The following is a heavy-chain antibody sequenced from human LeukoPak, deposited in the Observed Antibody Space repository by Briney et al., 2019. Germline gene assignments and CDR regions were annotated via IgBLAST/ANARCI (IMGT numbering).Heavy chain of an antibody. CDR2: INSDGSEG. D-gene: IGHD6-6*01. CDR3: ARSSYSSSSSV. J-gene: IGHJ3*01. CDR1: GFTFSGFW. Sequence: GGSLRLSCAVSGFTFSGFWMSWTRQAPGKGLEWVASINSDGSEGYYADVVKGRFTISRDNAKNSLYLQINSLRAEDTAVYYCARSSYSSSSSVWGQGTMVTVSS. V-gene: IGHV3-7*03.